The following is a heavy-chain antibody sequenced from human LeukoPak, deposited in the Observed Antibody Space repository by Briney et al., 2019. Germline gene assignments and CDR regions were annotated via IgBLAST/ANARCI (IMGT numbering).Heavy chain of an antibody. CDR2: IYHSGST. CDR3: ARSWDCSSIRCTGHDTFDI. D-gene: IGHD2-2*01. J-gene: IGHJ3*02. CDR1: GYSISSGYY. V-gene: IGHV4-38-2*02. Sequence: PSETLSLTCTVSGYSISSGYYWGWIRQPPGKGLEWIGSIYHSGSTYYNPSLKSRVTISVDTSKNQFSPKLSSVTAADTALYYCARSWDCSSIRCTGHDTFDIWGQGTMVTVSS.